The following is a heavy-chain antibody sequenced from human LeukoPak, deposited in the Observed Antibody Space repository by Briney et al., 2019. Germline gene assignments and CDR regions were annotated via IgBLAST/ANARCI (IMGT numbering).Heavy chain of an antibody. V-gene: IGHV3-21*01. D-gene: IGHD1-7*01. CDR1: RFTFSSYS. J-gene: IGHJ5*02. CDR3: AREVRTTADWFDP. CDR2: ISSSSSYI. Sequence: GGSLRLSCAASRFTFSSYSMNWVRQAPGKGLEWVSSISSSSSYIYYADPVKGRFTISRDNAKNSLYLQMNSLRAEDTAVYYCAREVRTTADWFDPWGQGTLVTVSS.